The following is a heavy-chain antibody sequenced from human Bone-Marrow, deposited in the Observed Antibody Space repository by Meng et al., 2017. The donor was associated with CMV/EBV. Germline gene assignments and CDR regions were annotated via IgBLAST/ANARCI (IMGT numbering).Heavy chain of an antibody. CDR2: IPIVGAP. CDR3: ATEKSPLGYYYYYGMDV. V-gene: IGHV1-69*05. CDR1: GGTFRNHS. J-gene: IGHJ6*02. D-gene: IGHD3-16*01. Sequence: SVKVSCKASGGTFRNHSISWVRQAPGQGLEWMGGIPIVGAPYYSEKFHGRLTITTDDSTNTANLELSSLGSEDTAVYYCATEKSPLGYYYYYGMDVWGQGPTVTVSS.